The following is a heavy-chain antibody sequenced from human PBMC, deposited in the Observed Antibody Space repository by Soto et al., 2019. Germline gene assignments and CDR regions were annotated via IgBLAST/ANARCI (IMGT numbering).Heavy chain of an antibody. V-gene: IGHV3-33*01. Sequence: QVQLVESGGGVVQPGRSLILSCAASGFTFSSYGMHWVRQAPGKGLEWVAVIWHDGSSKYHPDSVKGRFTISRDNSKNTLYLQMNRLRAEDTAVYYCARCRDAPLNALDIWCQGTMVTVSS. D-gene: IGHD2-21*01. CDR3: ARCRDAPLNALDI. J-gene: IGHJ3*02. CDR1: GFTFSSYG. CDR2: IWHDGSSK.